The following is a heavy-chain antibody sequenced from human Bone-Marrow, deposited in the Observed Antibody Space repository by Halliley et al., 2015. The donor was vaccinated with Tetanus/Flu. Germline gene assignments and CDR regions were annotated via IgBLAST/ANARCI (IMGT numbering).Heavy chain of an antibody. V-gene: IGHV4-34*01. CDR3: ARRTPTVRYYYYGMDV. Sequence: KNNHGRSPNYNPSPKGRVTIPVDPPKNRFSLRLSSVPAADTAVYYCARRTPTVRYYYYGMDVWGQGTTVTVSS. J-gene: IGHJ6*02. D-gene: IGHD3-10*01. CDR2: NNHGRSP.